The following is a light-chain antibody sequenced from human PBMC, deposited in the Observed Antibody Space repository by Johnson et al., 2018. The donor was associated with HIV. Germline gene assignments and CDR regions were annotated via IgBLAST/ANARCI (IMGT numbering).Light chain of an antibody. J-gene: IGLJ1*01. V-gene: IGLV1-51*02. CDR2: KNN. CDR1: SSTIGKNY. Sequence: QSVLTQPPSVSAAPGQKVTISCSGSSSTIGKNYVSWYQVLPGTAPKLLIYKNNERPSGIPDRFSGSKSGTSATLGITGLQTGDEADYYCGTWYSSLSAHFVFGTGTKITVL. CDR3: GTWYSSLSAHFV.